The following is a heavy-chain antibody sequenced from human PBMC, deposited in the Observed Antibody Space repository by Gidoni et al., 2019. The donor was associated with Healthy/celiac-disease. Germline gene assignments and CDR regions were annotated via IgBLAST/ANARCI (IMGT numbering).Heavy chain of an antibody. J-gene: IGHJ6*02. CDR2: IYYSAST. CDR3: ARGGGYDILTGQGYYYYGMDV. Sequence: VPGLVKPLQTLSLTCTFSCGFISSGGYYWSCIRQHPGKVLEWIGYIYYSASTYYNTSLKSRVTISVDTSKNQFSMKLSSGTAADTDVYYCARGGGYDILTGQGYYYYGMDVWGQGTTVTVSS. V-gene: IGHV4-31*03. D-gene: IGHD3-9*01. CDR1: CGFISSGGYY.